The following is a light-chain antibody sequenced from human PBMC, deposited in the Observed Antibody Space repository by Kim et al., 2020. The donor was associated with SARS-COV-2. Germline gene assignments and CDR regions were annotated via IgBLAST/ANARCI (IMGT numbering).Light chain of an antibody. V-gene: IGKV3-15*01. CDR1: QSVNRN. CDR2: GAS. J-gene: IGKJ4*01. Sequence: EIVMTQSPATLSVSPGERATLSCRASQSVNRNLAWYQQKPGQAPRLLIYGASTRATGIPARFSGSGSGTEFTLTISGLQSEDFAVYFCQQYNKWPLTFGGGTKVDIK. CDR3: QQYNKWPLT.